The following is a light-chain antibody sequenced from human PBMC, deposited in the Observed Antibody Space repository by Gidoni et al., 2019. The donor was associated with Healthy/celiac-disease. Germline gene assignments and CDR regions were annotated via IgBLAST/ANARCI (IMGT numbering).Light chain of an antibody. CDR2: DAS. CDR1: QDISNY. CDR3: QQNYKAPVT. J-gene: IGKJ3*01. V-gene: IGKV1-39*01. Sequence: DIQMTQSPSSLSASVGDRVTITCQASQDISNYLNWYQQKPGKAPKLLIYDASNLQSGIPSRFSGSGSGTDFTFTISSLQPEDFATYYCQQNYKAPVTFGPGTKVDIK.